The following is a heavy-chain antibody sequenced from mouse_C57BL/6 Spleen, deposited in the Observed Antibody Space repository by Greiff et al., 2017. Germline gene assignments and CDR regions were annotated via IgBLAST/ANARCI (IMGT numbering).Heavy chain of an antibody. Sequence: QVQLQQPGAELVKPGASVKVSCKASGYTFTSYWMHWVKQRPGQGLEWIGRIHPSDSATNYNQKFKGKATLTVDKSSSTAYMQLSSLTSEDSAVYYCAIDYDYDGEAMDYWGQGTSVTVSS. CDR2: IHPSDSAT. J-gene: IGHJ4*01. D-gene: IGHD2-4*01. V-gene: IGHV1-74*01. CDR3: AIDYDYDGEAMDY. CDR1: GYTFTSYW.